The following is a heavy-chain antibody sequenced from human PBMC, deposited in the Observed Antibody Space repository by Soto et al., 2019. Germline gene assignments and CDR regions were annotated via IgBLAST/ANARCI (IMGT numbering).Heavy chain of an antibody. V-gene: IGHV1-24*01. Sequence: QVQLVQSGAEVKKPGASVKVSCKVSGYTLTELSMHWVRQAPGKGLEWMGGFDPEDGETIYAQKFQGRVTMTEDTSTDTAYMELSSLRSEDTAMYYCATDWEGSGSYHYGGWFDPWGQGTLVTVSS. CDR2: FDPEDGET. CDR3: ATDWEGSGSYHYGGWFDP. D-gene: IGHD3-10*01. CDR1: GYTLTELS. J-gene: IGHJ5*02.